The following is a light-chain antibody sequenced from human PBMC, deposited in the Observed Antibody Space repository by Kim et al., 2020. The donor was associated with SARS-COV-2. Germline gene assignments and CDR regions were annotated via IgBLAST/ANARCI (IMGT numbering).Light chain of an antibody. CDR2: GAS. CDR3: QQHGTSPLT. J-gene: IGKJ4*01. Sequence: DIVLTQAPGTLPVSPGERPTLSCRASLSIRRNFLACYQRRPGQDPRLLIDGASSSATGIPDMFSGSGSGTDFTLTISRLEPEDFALYYCQQHGTSPLTFGGGNKVDIQ. V-gene: IGKV3-20*01. CDR1: LSIRRNF.